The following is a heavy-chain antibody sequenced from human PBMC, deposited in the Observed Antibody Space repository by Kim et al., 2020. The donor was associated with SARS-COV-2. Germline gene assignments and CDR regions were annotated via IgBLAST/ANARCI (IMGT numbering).Heavy chain of an antibody. Sequence: SETLSLTCAVSGGSISSSNWWSWVRQPPGKGLEWIGEIYHSGSTNYNPSLKSRVTISVDKSKNQFSLKLSSVTAADTAVYYCARDNRGIFGVEPPIGYYYYGMDVWGQGTTVTVSS. D-gene: IGHD3-3*01. CDR2: IYHSGST. V-gene: IGHV4-4*02. CDR1: GGSISSSNW. J-gene: IGHJ6*02. CDR3: ARDNRGIFGVEPPIGYYYYGMDV.